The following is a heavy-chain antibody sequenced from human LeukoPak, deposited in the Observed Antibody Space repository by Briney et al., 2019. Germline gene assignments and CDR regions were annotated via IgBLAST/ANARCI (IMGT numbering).Heavy chain of an antibody. CDR2: IYYSGST. Sequence: PSETLSLTCTVSGGSISRYYWSWIRQPPGQGLEWIGYIYYSGSTSYNPSLKSRVTISLDTSRTQFSLELASVTAADTAVYYCARDPWDYGGNRGRDYWGQGTLVTVSS. V-gene: IGHV4-59*01. D-gene: IGHD4-23*01. J-gene: IGHJ4*02. CDR3: ARDPWDYGGNRGRDY. CDR1: GGSISRYY.